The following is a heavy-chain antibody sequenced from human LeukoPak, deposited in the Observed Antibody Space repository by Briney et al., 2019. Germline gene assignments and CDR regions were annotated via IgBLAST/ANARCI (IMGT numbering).Heavy chain of an antibody. CDR3: AKDLSGGWSLDY. V-gene: IGHV3-30*18. CDR1: GFTFSTYG. D-gene: IGHD6-19*01. CDR2: ISHDGSDK. Sequence: GGSLRLSCGASGFTFSTYGMHWVRQAPGKGLEWVAVISHDGSDKHYADSVKGRFSISRDNSKNTLYLQTNSLRGEDTAVYYCAKDLSGGWSLDYWGQGTLVTLSS. J-gene: IGHJ4*02.